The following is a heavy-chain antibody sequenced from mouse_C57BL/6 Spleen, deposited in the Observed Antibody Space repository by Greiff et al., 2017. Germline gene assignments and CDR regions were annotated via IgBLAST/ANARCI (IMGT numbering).Heavy chain of an antibody. V-gene: IGHV2-2*01. D-gene: IGHD1-1*01. Sequence: QVQLQQSGPGLVQPSQSLSITCTVSGFSLTSYGVHWVRQSPGKGLEWLGVIWSGGSTDYYAAFISRLSISKDNSKSQVFFKMNSLQADDTAIYYCARNRYYGSSYHWYFDVWGTGTTVTVSS. CDR3: ARNRYYGSSYHWYFDV. CDR2: IWSGGST. CDR1: GFSLTSYG. J-gene: IGHJ1*03.